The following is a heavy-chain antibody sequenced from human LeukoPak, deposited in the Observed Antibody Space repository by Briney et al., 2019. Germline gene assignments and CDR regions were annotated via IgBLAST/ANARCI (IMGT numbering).Heavy chain of an antibody. J-gene: IGHJ6*03. D-gene: IGHD2-2*01. CDR3: AKPTVYCSSTSCYGDYYYMDV. CDR1: GFTFSSYA. V-gene: IGHV3-23*01. CDR2: ISGSGGST. Sequence: GGSLRLSCAASGFTFSSYAMSWDRQAPGKGLEWVSAISGSGGSTYYADSVKGRFTISRDNSKNTLYLQMNSLRAEDTAVYYCAKPTVYCSSTSCYGDYYYMDVWGKGTTVTVSS.